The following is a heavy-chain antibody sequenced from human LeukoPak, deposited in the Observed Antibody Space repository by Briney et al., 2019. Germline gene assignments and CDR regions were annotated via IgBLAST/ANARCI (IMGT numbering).Heavy chain of an antibody. V-gene: IGHV3-20*04. CDR2: INWSGGST. J-gene: IGHJ4*02. CDR1: GFAFDEHG. CDR3: ARAPITGPFYFDY. D-gene: IGHD1-14*01. Sequence: SGGSLRLSCTASGFAFDEHGMSWVRQVPGKGLEWVSGINWSGGSTGYADPLRGRFTISRDNAKNSLYLQMDSLRAEDTALYYCARAPITGPFYFDYWGQGTLVTVSS.